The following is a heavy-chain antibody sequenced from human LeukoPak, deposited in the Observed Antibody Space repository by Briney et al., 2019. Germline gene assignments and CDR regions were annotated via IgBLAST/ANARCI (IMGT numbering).Heavy chain of an antibody. CDR1: GGTFSSYA. D-gene: IGHD2-21*02. J-gene: IGHJ6*02. CDR3: ASRPHRVTPAPIYYYYGMDV. V-gene: IGHV1-69*13. Sequence: SVKVSCKASGGTFSSYAISWVRQAPGQGLEWMGGIIPIFGTANYAQKFQGRVTITADESTSTAYMELSSLRSEDTAVYYCASRPHRVTPAPIYYYYGMDVWGQGTTVTVSS. CDR2: IIPIFGTA.